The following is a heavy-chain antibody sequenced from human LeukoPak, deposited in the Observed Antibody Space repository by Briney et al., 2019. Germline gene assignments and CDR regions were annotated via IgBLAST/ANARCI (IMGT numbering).Heavy chain of an antibody. J-gene: IGHJ4*02. CDR3: ARGPYYYDSSGYIPFDY. V-gene: IGHV4-4*07. Sequence: SETLSLTCTVSGGSISSYYWSWIRQPAGKGLEWIGRIYTSGSTNYNPSLKSRVTMSVDTSKNQFSLKLSSVTAADTAVYYCARGPYYYDSSGYIPFDYWGQGTLVTVSS. CDR2: IYTSGST. CDR1: GGSISSYY. D-gene: IGHD3-22*01.